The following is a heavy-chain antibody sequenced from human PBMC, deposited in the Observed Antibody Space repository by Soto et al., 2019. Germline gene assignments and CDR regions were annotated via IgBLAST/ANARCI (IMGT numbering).Heavy chain of an antibody. CDR2: IVVGSGNT. J-gene: IGHJ3*02. CDR1: GFSFTSSA. V-gene: IGHV1-58*01. Sequence: SVKVSCKASGFSFTSSAVQWVRQARGQRLEWIGWIVVGSGNTNYAQKFQERVTITRDMSTSTAYMELSSLRSEDTAVYYCAADGYYDSSGYYGAFDIWGQGTMVT. D-gene: IGHD3-22*01. CDR3: AADGYYDSSGYYGAFDI.